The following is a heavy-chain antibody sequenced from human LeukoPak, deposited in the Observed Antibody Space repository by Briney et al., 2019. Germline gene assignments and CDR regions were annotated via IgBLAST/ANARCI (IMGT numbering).Heavy chain of an antibody. Sequence: SVKVSCKASGGTFTSYAISWVRQAPGQGLEWMGRIIPIFGTANYAQKFQGRVTITTDESTSTAYMELSSLRSEDTAVYYCGVRMAAIQYYFDSWGQGTLVTVSS. CDR2: IIPIFGTA. D-gene: IGHD5-24*01. J-gene: IGHJ4*02. CDR3: GVRMAAIQYYFDS. CDR1: GGTFTSYA. V-gene: IGHV1-69*05.